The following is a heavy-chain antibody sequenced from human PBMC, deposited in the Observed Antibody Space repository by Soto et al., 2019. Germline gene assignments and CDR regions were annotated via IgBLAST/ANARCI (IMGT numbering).Heavy chain of an antibody. J-gene: IGHJ4*02. D-gene: IGHD6-19*01. CDR3: ARDRGAPYSSGWYYFDY. Sequence: GGSLRLSCAASGFTFSSYWMSWVRQAPGKGLEWVANIKQDGSEKYYVDSVKGRFTISRDNAKNSLYLQMNSLRAEDTAVYYCARDRGAPYSSGWYYFDYWGQGTLVTVSS. V-gene: IGHV3-7*01. CDR2: IKQDGSEK. CDR1: GFTFSSYW.